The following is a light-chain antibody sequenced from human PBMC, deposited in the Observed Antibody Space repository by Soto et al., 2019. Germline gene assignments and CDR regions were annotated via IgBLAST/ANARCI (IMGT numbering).Light chain of an antibody. CDR1: QDISNY. V-gene: IGKV1-33*01. CDR2: DAS. J-gene: IGKJ3*01. CDR3: QQYDTLSFT. Sequence: DIQMTQSPSSLSASVGDRVTITCQASQDISNYLNWYQQKLGKAPKLLIYDASNLEPGVPSRFSGSGSGTEFIFTISSLQPEDIATYYCQQYDTLSFTFGPGTKVDIK.